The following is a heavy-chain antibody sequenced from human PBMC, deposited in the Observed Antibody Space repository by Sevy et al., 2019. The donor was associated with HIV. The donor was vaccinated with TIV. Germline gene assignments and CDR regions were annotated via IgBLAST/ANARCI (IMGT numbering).Heavy chain of an antibody. CDR1: GFTFSDYY. CDR3: ARSYAYEPFDS. J-gene: IGHJ4*02. Sequence: GGSLRLSCAASGFTFSDYYMSWIRQAPGKGLEWVSSISSSGSSIYYADSLKGRFTISRDNAKSSLYLQMNSLRAEDTAVYYCARSYAYEPFDSWGQGTLVTSPQ. V-gene: IGHV3-11*01. CDR2: ISSSGSSI. D-gene: IGHD5-12*01.